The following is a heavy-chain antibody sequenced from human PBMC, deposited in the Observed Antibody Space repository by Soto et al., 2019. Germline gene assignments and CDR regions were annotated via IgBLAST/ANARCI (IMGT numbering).Heavy chain of an antibody. CDR2: IYYSGST. J-gene: IGHJ5*02. CDR1: GGSISSYY. V-gene: IGHV4-59*01. Sequence: SETLSLTCTVSGGSISSYYWSWIRQPPGKGLEWIGYIYYSGSTNYNPSLKSRVTISVDTSKNQFSLKLSSVTAADTAVYYCANRDSSGRLDLWGQGTLVTVSS. CDR3: ANRDSSGRLDL. D-gene: IGHD3-22*01.